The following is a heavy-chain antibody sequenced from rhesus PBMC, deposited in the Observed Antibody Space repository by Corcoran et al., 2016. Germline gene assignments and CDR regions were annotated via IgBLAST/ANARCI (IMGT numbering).Heavy chain of an antibody. J-gene: IGHJ4*01. V-gene: IGHV1-180*01. CDR2: ISPYIVNT. D-gene: IGHD4-29*01. CDR1: GSTFTRYT. Sequence: QVQLVQSGAEIKQPGASVKTPCKASGSTFTRYTMHWARQAPGQGLGWIGLISPYIVNTGYAQNFQGRVTLTTDTSTSTGYMELSSLRSEDTAVYYCTRTPPTTVSFDYWGQGVLVTVSS. CDR3: TRTPPTTVSFDY.